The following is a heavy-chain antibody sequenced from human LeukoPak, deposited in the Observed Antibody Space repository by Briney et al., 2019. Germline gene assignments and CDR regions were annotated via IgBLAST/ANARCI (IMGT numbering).Heavy chain of an antibody. Sequence: GGSLRLSCAASGFTFSSYWMHWVRHPPGKGLVWVSRIYVDGRTTNYADSVKGRFTISRDNAKNTVYLEVNSLGVEDTATYYCIRDFRSADLWGQGTLVTVTS. V-gene: IGHV3-74*01. CDR1: GFTFSSYW. J-gene: IGHJ5*02. CDR3: IRDFRSADL. CDR2: IYVDGRTT.